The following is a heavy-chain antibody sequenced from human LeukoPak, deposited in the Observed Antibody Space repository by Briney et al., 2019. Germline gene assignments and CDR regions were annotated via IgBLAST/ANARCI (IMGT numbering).Heavy chain of an antibody. D-gene: IGHD5-24*01. CDR3: ATLEMATSPFDY. J-gene: IGHJ4*02. Sequence: PGESLQISCEGSGYSFTSYWIGWVRQMPGKGLEWMGVIYPGDSDTRYSPSFQGQVTISADKSITTAYLQWSSLKASDTAMYYCATLEMATSPFDYWGQGTLVTVSS. CDR1: GYSFTSYW. V-gene: IGHV5-51*01. CDR2: IYPGDSDT.